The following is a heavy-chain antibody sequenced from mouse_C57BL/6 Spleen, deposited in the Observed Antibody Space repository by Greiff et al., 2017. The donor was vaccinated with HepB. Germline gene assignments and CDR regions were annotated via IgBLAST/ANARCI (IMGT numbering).Heavy chain of an antibody. CDR3: ARGIITTVVAKDFDY. D-gene: IGHD1-1*01. Sequence: QVQLQQPGAELVKPGASVKLSCKASGYTFTSYWMHWVKQRPGQGLEWIGMIHPNSGSTNYNEKFKSKATLTVDKSSSTAYMQLSSLTSEDSAVYYCARGIITTVVAKDFDYWGQGTTLTVSS. V-gene: IGHV1-64*01. J-gene: IGHJ2*01. CDR1: GYTFTSYW. CDR2: IHPNSGST.